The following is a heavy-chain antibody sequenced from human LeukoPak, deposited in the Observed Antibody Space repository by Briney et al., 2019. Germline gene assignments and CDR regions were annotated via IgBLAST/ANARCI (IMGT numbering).Heavy chain of an antibody. CDR1: GFSLSSSGVG. Sequence: GPTLVKPTQTLTLTCSFSGFSLSSSGVGVGWIRQPPGKALEWLAFIYWDDEKRYRPSLKTRLTINKDTAKNQVVLTMTNMDPVDTATYYCAHRIPRLIYGSGSYFDYWGQGTLVTVSS. D-gene: IGHD3-10*01. J-gene: IGHJ4*02. V-gene: IGHV2-5*02. CDR2: IYWDDEK. CDR3: AHRIPRLIYGSGSYFDY.